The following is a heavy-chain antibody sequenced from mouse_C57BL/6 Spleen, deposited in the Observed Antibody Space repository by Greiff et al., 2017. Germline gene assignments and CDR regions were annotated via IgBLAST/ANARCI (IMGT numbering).Heavy chain of an antibody. V-gene: IGHV1-61*01. D-gene: IGHD2-2*01. CDR2: IYPSDSET. CDR1: GYTFTSYW. Sequence: VQLQQPGAELVRPGSSVKLSCKASGYTFTSYWMDWVKQRPGQGLEWIGNIYPSDSETHYNQKFKDKATLTVDKSSSTAYMQLSSLTSEDSAVYYCARGYDLYYYAMDYWGQGTSVTVSS. J-gene: IGHJ4*01. CDR3: ARGYDLYYYAMDY.